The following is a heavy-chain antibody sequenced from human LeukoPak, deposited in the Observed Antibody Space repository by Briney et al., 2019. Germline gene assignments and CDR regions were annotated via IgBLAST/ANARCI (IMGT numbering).Heavy chain of an antibody. D-gene: IGHD1-7*01. CDR3: ARVVSDWNYGYYYYYMGV. CDR1: GGSISSGDYY. V-gene: IGHV4-30-4*08. CDR2: IYYSGST. Sequence: PSQTLSLTCTVSGGSISSGDYYWSWIRQPPGKGLEWIGYIYYSGSTYYNPSLKSRVTISVDTSKNQFSLKLSSVTAADTAVYYCARVVSDWNYGYYYYYMGVWGKGTTVTVSS. J-gene: IGHJ6*03.